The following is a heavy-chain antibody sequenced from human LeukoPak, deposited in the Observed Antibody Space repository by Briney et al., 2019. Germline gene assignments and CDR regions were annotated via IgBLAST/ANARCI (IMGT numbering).Heavy chain of an antibody. CDR2: ISGSGGST. V-gene: IGHV3-23*01. D-gene: IGHD3-10*01. Sequence: GGSLRLSCAASGFTFSSYAMSWVRQAPGKGLEWVSAISGSGGSTYYADSVKGRFTISRDNSKNTLYLQMNSLRAEDTAVYYCAKDFPASVFLWFGELYVGHPTTQEIDYWGQGTLVTVSS. CDR1: GFTFSSYA. J-gene: IGHJ4*02. CDR3: AKDFPASVFLWFGELYVGHPTTQEIDY.